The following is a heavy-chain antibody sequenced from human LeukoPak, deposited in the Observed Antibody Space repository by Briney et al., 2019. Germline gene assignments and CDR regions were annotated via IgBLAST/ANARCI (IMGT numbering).Heavy chain of an antibody. CDR3: AQSLGSSNWIGNWFDP. D-gene: IGHD6-13*01. CDR2: IYYTGTT. J-gene: IGHJ5*02. V-gene: IGHV4-39*01. CDR1: GGSISSSSHS. Sequence: SETLSLTCTVSGGSISSSSHSWGWIRQPPGKGLEWTGCIYYTGTTYYNPSLTSRVTRSVDTSKNQFSLKLNSVTAADTAVYYCAQSLGSSNWIGNWFDPWGQGTLVTVSS.